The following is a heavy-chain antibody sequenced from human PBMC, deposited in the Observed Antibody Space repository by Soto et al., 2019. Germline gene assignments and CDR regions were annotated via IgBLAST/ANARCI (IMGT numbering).Heavy chain of an antibody. CDR2: INAGNGNT. J-gene: IGHJ4*02. CDR3: ARESSGWPNFDY. Sequence: QVQLVQSGAEVKKPGASVKVSCKASGYTFTSYAMHWVRQAPGQRLEWMGWINAGNGNTKYSQKFQGRVTITRDTSASTAYMELSSLRSEDTAVYYCARESSGWPNFDYWGQGTLVTVSS. CDR1: GYTFTSYA. V-gene: IGHV1-3*01. D-gene: IGHD6-19*01.